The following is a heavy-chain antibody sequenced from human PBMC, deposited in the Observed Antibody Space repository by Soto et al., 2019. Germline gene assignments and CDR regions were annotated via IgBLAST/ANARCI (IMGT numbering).Heavy chain of an antibody. J-gene: IGHJ5*02. CDR2: ISGSGGST. Sequence: PGGSLRLSCAASGFTFSSYAMSWVRQAPGKGLEWVSAISGSGGSTYYADSVKGRFTISRDNSKNTLYLQMNSLRAEDTAVYYCAKDHDSYDSSGYYYVPWFDPWGQGTLVTVSS. CDR1: GFTFSSYA. D-gene: IGHD3-22*01. V-gene: IGHV3-23*01. CDR3: AKDHDSYDSSGYYYVPWFDP.